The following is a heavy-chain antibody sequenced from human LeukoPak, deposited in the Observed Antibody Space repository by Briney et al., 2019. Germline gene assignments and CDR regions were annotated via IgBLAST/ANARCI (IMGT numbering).Heavy chain of an antibody. CDR1: GFTFSSYG. V-gene: IGHV3-30*02. J-gene: IGHJ3*02. Sequence: GGSLRLSCAASGFTFSSYGMHWVRQAPGKGLEWVAFIRYDGSNKYYADSVKSRFTISRDNSKNTLYLQMNSLRAEDTAVYYCAKGGYDSSGFNAFDIWGQGTTVTVSS. D-gene: IGHD3-22*01. CDR3: AKGGYDSSGFNAFDI. CDR2: IRYDGSNK.